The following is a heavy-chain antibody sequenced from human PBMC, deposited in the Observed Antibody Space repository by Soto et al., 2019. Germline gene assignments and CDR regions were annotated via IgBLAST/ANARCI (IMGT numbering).Heavy chain of an antibody. J-gene: IGHJ4*02. CDR1: GDSISGYY. CDR3: ARQVDGYNFIFDY. V-gene: IGHV4-59*08. CDR2: VYDSGTT. D-gene: IGHD5-12*01. Sequence: QVQLQESGPGLVKPSETLSLSCTVSGDSISGYYWSWIRQPPGKGLEWVGYVYDSGTTNYSPSLKSRGTISVDTSKNQFSLKLGSVTAADTAVYYCARQVDGYNFIFDYWGQGTLVTVSS.